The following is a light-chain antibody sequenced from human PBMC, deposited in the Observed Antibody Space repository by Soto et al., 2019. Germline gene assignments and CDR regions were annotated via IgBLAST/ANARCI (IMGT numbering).Light chain of an antibody. CDR3: ETYDSSLSVV. J-gene: IGLJ2*01. CDR2: GNS. Sequence: QSVLTQPPSVSGAPGQRVTISCTGSSSNIGAGYDVHWYQKLPGTAPKLLIYGNSNRPSGVPDRFSGSKSGTSASLAITGLQAEDEAVYYCETYDSSLSVVFGGGTKLTDL. V-gene: IGLV1-40*01. CDR1: SSNIGAGYD.